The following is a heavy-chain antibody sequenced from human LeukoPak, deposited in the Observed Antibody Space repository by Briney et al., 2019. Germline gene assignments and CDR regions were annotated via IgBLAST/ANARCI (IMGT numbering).Heavy chain of an antibody. J-gene: IGHJ3*02. Sequence: PGGSLRLSCAASKFTFSSFAIHWVRQAPGKGLEWVSVIYSGDNTYYADSMKGRFTISRDNSKNTVYLQMNSLRAEDTAMYYCARDLFSSSWYLDAFDIWGQGTMVTVSS. CDR3: ARDLFSSSWYLDAFDI. CDR2: IYSGDNT. D-gene: IGHD6-13*01. V-gene: IGHV3-53*01. CDR1: KFTFSSFA.